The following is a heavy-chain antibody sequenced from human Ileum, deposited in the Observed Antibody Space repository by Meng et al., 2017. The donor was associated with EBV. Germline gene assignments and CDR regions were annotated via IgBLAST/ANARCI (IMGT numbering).Heavy chain of an antibody. Sequence: QARVLQSGPGVAQPGQALSRTWAISGDRVSSSIAAWSWVRQSPSRGLEWLGRTYYRSKWVNEYAVSVRSRITINPDTSKNQFSLHLNSVTPADTAVYYCARDPTGGEDHQRVWGQGTLVTVSS. D-gene: IGHD1-14*01. J-gene: IGHJ4*02. CDR2: TYYRSKWVN. CDR3: ARDPTGGEDHQRV. V-gene: IGHV6-1*01. CDR1: GDRVSSSIAA.